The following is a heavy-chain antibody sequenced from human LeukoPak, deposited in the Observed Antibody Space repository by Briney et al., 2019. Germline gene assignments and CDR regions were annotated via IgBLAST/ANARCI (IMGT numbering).Heavy chain of an antibody. CDR3: ARGGAYHAFDV. V-gene: IGHV3-74*01. CDR2: VNNDGTGT. Sequence: PGGSLRLSCAASGFIFRSYWMYWVRQAPGKGLVRVSRVNNDGTGTTFADSVKGRFTISRDNAKNTLYLQMNSLRAEDTAVYYCARGGAYHAFDVWGQGTKVTVSS. J-gene: IGHJ3*01. D-gene: IGHD2-15*01. CDR1: GFIFRSYW.